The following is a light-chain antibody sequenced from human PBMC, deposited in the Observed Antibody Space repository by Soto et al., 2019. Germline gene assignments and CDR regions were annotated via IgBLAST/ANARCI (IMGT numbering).Light chain of an antibody. CDR2: EGS. CDR3: CSYARSSTHVV. CDR1: SSDVGSYNL. Sequence: QSALTQPASVSGSPGESITISCTGTSSDVGSYNLVSWYQQHPGKAPKVMIYEGSKRPSGVSNRFSGSKSGNTASLTISGLQAEDEADYYCCSYARSSTHVVFGGGTQLTVL. V-gene: IGLV2-23*01. J-gene: IGLJ2*01.